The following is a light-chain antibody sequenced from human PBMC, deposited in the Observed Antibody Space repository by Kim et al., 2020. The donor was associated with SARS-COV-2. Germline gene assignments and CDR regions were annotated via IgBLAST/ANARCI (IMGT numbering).Light chain of an antibody. CDR2: DGF. CDR1: QSISSW. V-gene: IGKV1-5*01. CDR3: QQYKSFPYT. Sequence: DIQMTQSPSTLSESVGDRVTISCRASQSISSWVAWFQQKPGKAPRLLIYDGFSLERGVPSRLSGSGSGTEFTLTISGLQADDFATYHCQQYKSFPYTFGQGTKLEI. J-gene: IGKJ2*01.